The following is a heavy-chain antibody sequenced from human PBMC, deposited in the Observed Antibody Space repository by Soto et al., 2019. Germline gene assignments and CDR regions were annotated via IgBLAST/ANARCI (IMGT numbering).Heavy chain of an antibody. Sequence: GGSLRLSXAASRFTFSNYGMQWVRQAPGKGLEWVAVKSHDGTVKYYADSVKGRFTISRDNFQNTLDLQMDSLRAEDTAVYYCAKERDTRSSSCFDSWGQGTLVTVSS. CDR1: RFTFSNYG. CDR2: KSHDGTVK. D-gene: IGHD5-18*01. J-gene: IGHJ4*02. CDR3: AKERDTRSSSCFDS. V-gene: IGHV3-30*18.